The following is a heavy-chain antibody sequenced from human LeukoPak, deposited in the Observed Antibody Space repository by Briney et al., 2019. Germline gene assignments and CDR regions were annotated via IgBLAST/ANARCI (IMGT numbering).Heavy chain of an antibody. J-gene: IGHJ3*02. Sequence: SETLSLTCIVSGGSISNYYWSWIRQPPGKGLEWIGYIFYNGNTNYNPSLKSRATISLDTSKNQFSLKLSSVTAADTAVYYCARDLYSSTWWGAFDIWGQGTMVAVSS. CDR2: IFYNGNT. CDR3: ARDLYSSTWWGAFDI. CDR1: GGSISNYY. V-gene: IGHV4-59*01. D-gene: IGHD6-13*01.